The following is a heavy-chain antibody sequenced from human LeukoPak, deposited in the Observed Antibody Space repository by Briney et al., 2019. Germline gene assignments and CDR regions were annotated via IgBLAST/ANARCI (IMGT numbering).Heavy chain of an antibody. CDR1: GFTFSIYG. CDR2: IKSKTDGGTT. CDR3: TTDGIVVVVAEKVSRDY. Sequence: PGGSLRLSCAASGFTFSIYGMNWVRQAPGKGLEWVGRIKSKTDGGTTDYAAPVKGRFTISRDDSKNTLYLQMNSLKTEDTAVYYCTTDGIVVVVAEKVSRDYWGQGTLVTVSS. J-gene: IGHJ4*02. D-gene: IGHD2-15*01. V-gene: IGHV3-15*01.